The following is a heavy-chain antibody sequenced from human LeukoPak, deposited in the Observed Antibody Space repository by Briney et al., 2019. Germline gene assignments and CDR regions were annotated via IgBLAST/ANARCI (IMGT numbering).Heavy chain of an antibody. CDR2: ISSGGTYK. D-gene: IGHD4-17*01. Sequence: GGSLRLSCAASGFTFSDYTMNWVRQAPGKGLEWVSSISSGGTYKYYADSVKGRFTISRDNAQNSLYLQMDSLRAEDSSVYYCARPTTVTTISADAFDIWGQGTMVTVSS. V-gene: IGHV3-21*01. CDR3: ARPTTVTTISADAFDI. J-gene: IGHJ3*02. CDR1: GFTFSDYT.